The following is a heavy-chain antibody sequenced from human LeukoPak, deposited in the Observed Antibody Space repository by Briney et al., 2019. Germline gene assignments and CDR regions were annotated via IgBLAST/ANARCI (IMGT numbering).Heavy chain of an antibody. CDR1: GGTFSSYA. CDR3: AREGSYGSGSYFSCNWFDP. D-gene: IGHD3-10*01. CDR2: IIPIFGTA. Sequence: SVKVSCKASGGTFSSYAISWVRQAPGQGLEWMGGIIPIFGTANYAQKFQGRVTITADESTSTAYMELSSLRSEDTAVYYCAREGSYGSGSYFSCNWFDPWGQGTLVTVSS. V-gene: IGHV1-69*01. J-gene: IGHJ5*02.